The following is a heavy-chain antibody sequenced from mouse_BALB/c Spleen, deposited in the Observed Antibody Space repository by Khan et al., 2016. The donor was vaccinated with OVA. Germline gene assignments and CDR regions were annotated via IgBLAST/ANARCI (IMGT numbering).Heavy chain of an antibody. CDR3: ARYGGNYRAWFAY. D-gene: IGHD2-1*01. CDR1: GYTFRSYW. Sequence: QVQLQQPGAELMKPGASVKISCKATGYTFRSYWIEWVKQRPGHGLEWIGEILPGSGSTNYNEKFKGKATFTADTSSNTAYMQLSSLTSEDSAVYYCARYGGNYRAWFAYWGQGTLVTVSA. V-gene: IGHV1-9*01. J-gene: IGHJ3*01. CDR2: ILPGSGST.